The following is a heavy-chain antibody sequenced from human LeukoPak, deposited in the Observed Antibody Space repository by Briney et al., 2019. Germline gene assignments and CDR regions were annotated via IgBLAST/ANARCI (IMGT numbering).Heavy chain of an antibody. J-gene: IGHJ4*02. CDR2: ISGSGGST. CDR3: AKDSTLGALYYFDY. D-gene: IGHD4/OR15-4a*01. Sequence: GGSLRLSCAASGFNFSDYSMTWVRQAPGKGLEWVSAISGSGGSTYYADSVKGRFTISRDNSKNTLYLQMNSLRAEDTAVYYCAKDSTLGALYYFDYWGQGTLVTVSS. CDR1: GFNFSDYS. V-gene: IGHV3-23*01.